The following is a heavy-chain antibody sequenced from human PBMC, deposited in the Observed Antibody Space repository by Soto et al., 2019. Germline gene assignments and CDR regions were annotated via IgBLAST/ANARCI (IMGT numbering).Heavy chain of an antibody. CDR2: MNPSTGNT. J-gene: IGHJ5*02. CDR1: GYTFTSYD. D-gene: IGHD6-19*01. CDR3: ARGRIIVAGGFDP. V-gene: IGHV1-8*01. Sequence: QVQLVQSGAEVKKPGASVKVSCKASGYTFTSYDIIWVRQATGQGLEWMGWMNPSTGNTDSAEKFQGRLTMTRNTSIITVYMALSSLSVEDTAVYSCARGRIIVAGGFDPWGQGTLVTVSS.